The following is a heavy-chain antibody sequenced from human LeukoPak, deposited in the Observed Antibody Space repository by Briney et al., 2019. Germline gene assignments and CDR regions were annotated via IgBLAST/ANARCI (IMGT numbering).Heavy chain of an antibody. D-gene: IGHD6-19*01. V-gene: IGHV3-30*18. J-gene: IGHJ4*02. CDR1: GFTFSSYG. CDR2: ISYDGSNK. CDR3: AKVYSSGWYRGHFDY. Sequence: GRSLRLSCAASGFTFSSYGMHWVRQAPGKGLEWVAVISYDGSNKYYADSVKGRFTISRDNSKNTLYLQMNSLRAEDTAVYYCAKVYSSGWYRGHFDYWGQGTLVTVSS.